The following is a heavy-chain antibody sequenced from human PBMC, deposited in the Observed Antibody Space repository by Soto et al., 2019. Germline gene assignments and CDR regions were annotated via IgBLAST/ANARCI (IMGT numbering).Heavy chain of an antibody. CDR1: GFTFSSYA. J-gene: IGHJ4*02. D-gene: IGHD3-22*01. Sequence: GSLRLSCAASGFTFSSYAMSWVRQAPGKGLEWVSAISGSGGSTYYADSVKGRFTISRDNSKNTLYLQMNSLRAEDTAVYYCAKASSITMIVVVPSPFDYWGQGTVVTVS. CDR3: AKASSITMIVVVPSPFDY. CDR2: ISGSGGST. V-gene: IGHV3-23*01.